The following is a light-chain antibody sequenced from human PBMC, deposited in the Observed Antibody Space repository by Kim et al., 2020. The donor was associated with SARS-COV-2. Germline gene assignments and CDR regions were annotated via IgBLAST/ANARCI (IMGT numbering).Light chain of an antibody. CDR2: QDS. V-gene: IGLV3-1*01. CDR1: KLGDKY. CDR3: EAWDSSAGV. Sequence: SYELTQPPSVSVSPGQTASITCSGDKLGDKYACWYQQKPGQSPVLVIYQDSRRPSGIPERFSGSNSGNTATLTISETQAMDEADYDCEAWDSSAGVFGTG. J-gene: IGLJ1*01.